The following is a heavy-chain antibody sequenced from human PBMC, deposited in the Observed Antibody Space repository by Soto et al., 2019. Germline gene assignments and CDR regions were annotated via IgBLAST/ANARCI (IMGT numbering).Heavy chain of an antibody. CDR2: INPNSGGT. D-gene: IGHD3-16*02. CDR1: GYTFTGYY. V-gene: IGHV1-2*04. Sequence: QVQLVQSGAEVKKPGASVKVSCKASGYTFTGYYMHWVRQAPGQGLEWMGWINPNSGGTNYAQKFQGWVTMTRDTSISAAYMALSRLRSDETAVYYCARGEGGPSWGAIDYWGQGTLVTVSS. J-gene: IGHJ4*02. CDR3: ARGEGGPSWGAIDY.